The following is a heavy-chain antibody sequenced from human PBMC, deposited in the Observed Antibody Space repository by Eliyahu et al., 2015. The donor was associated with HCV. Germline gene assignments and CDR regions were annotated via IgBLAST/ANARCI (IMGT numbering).Heavy chain of an antibody. V-gene: IGHV3-33*01. J-gene: IGHJ4*02. CDR3: ARDLGTRVDATEGGHFDS. CDR2: IWYDGSNK. Sequence: QVQLVESGGGVVQPGRSLRLSCAASGFTFGSRCXPWVRQAPGKGLEWVAIIWYDGSNKYCADSVKGRFTISRDNSKNTLYLQMNSLRAEDTAVYYCARDLGTRVDATEGGHFDSWGQGTLVTVSS. CDR1: GFTFGSRC. D-gene: IGHD7-27*01.